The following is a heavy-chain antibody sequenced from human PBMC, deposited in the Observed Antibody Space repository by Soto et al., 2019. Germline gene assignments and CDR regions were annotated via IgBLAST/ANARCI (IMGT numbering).Heavy chain of an antibody. CDR2: MSASSGNT. CDR3: ARDQLGDYDY. V-gene: IGHV1-8*01. J-gene: IGHJ4*02. D-gene: IGHD4-17*01. Sequence: ASVKVSCKASGYTFTNYDINWVRQATGQGLEWMGWMSASSGNTIYAQKFQGRVAMTRNTSASTAYMELRSLRSDDTAVYYCARDQLGDYDYWGQGTLVTVS. CDR1: GYTFTNYD.